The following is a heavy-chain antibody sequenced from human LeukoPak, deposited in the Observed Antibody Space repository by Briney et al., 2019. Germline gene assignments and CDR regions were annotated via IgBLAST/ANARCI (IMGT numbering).Heavy chain of an antibody. V-gene: IGHV4-34*01. CDR3: ARGTLGYCSSTSCYTDYYYYMDV. Sequence: SETLSLTCAVYVGSFSGYYWSWIRQPPGKGLEWIGEINHSGSTNYNSSLKSRVTISVDTSKNQFSLKLSSVTAADTAVYYCARGTLGYCSSTSCYTDYYYYMDVWGKGTTVTVSS. CDR2: INHSGST. J-gene: IGHJ6*03. CDR1: VGSFSGYY. D-gene: IGHD2-2*02.